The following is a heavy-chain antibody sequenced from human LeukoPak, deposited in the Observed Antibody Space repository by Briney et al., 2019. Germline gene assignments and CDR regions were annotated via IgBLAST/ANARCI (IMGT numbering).Heavy chain of an antibody. Sequence: GRSLRLSCAASGFTFSSYAMHWVRQAPGKGLEWVAVISYDGSNKYYADSVKGRFTISRDNSKNTLYLQMNSLRAEDTAVYYCARDHTAYYYESSGYPPWFDPWGQGTLVTVSS. D-gene: IGHD3-22*01. CDR3: ARDHTAYYYESSGYPPWFDP. CDR1: GFTFSSYA. CDR2: ISYDGSNK. V-gene: IGHV3-30*04. J-gene: IGHJ5*02.